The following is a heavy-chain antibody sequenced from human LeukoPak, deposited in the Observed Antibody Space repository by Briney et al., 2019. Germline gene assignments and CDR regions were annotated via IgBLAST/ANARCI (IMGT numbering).Heavy chain of an antibody. CDR1: GYTFTGYY. D-gene: IGHD2-21*02. CDR3: ARDGAYCGGDCSSDY. V-gene: IGHV1-2*02. J-gene: IGHJ4*02. CDR2: INPNSGGT. Sequence: GASVKVSCKASGYTFTGYYMHWVRQAPGQGLEWMGWINPNSGGTNYAQKFQGRVTMTRDTSISTAYMELSRLRSDDTAVYYCARDGAYCGGDCSSDYWGQGTLVTVSS.